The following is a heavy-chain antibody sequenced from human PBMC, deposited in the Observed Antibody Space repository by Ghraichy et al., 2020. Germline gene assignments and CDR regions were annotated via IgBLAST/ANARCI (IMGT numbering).Heavy chain of an antibody. CDR2: ISYDATSEYYDGTKT. Sequence: GGSLRLSCATSGFTFSNYAMHWVRQAPGKGLEWVAVISYDATSEYYDGTKTYYADSVKGRFTISRDNSKKTLYLQMNSVSAEDAAMYYCFRGAYCSSSSCPVPYYGAAVGGQETTVTVS. CDR3: FRGAYCSSSSCPVPYYGAAV. D-gene: IGHD2-2*01. CDR1: GFTFSNYA. J-gene: IGHJ6*02. V-gene: IGHV3-30*03.